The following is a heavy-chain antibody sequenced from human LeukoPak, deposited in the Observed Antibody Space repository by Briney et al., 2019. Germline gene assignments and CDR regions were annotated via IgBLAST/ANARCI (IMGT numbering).Heavy chain of an antibody. D-gene: IGHD1-26*01. CDR3: AGVQSVFVADQWVEGFLDY. Sequence: PSETLSLTCIVSSSSFNFYYWSWIRQPAGPGLEWIGRIHASGSTSYNPSLKSRLTMSIDTATTQFSLKLTSVTAADTAVYYCAGVQSVFVADQWVEGFLDYWGQGALVTVSS. J-gene: IGHJ4*02. CDR2: IHASGST. CDR1: SSSFNFYY. V-gene: IGHV4-4*07.